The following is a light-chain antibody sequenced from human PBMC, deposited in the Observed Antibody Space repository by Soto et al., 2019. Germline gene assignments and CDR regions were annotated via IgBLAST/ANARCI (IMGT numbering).Light chain of an antibody. V-gene: IGKV3D-20*01. Sequence: EIVLTQSPATLSLSPGERAPLSCGASQMVSSSSLAWYQQKPGLAPRLLIYDASSRATGIPDRFSGSGSGTDFTLTISRLEPEDFAVYYCQQYGSSPFTFGQGTRLEIK. CDR3: QQYGSSPFT. J-gene: IGKJ5*01. CDR2: DAS. CDR1: QMVSSSS.